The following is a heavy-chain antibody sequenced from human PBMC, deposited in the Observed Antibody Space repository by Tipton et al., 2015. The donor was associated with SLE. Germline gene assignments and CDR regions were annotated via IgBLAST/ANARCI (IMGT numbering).Heavy chain of an antibody. V-gene: IGHV4-4*02. CDR3: ASGGLTGVPGIAATVSQNYFDS. D-gene: IGHD6-13*01. CDR1: GGSISSSNW. J-gene: IGHJ4*02. CDR2: FYHSGSA. Sequence: TLSLTCSVSGGSISSSNWWSWVRQPPGKGLEWIGEFYHSGSANYNPSLKSRVTISEGMSKNQFSLRLTSVTAADTAVYYCASGGLTGVPGIAATVSQNYFDSWGQGTLVTVSS.